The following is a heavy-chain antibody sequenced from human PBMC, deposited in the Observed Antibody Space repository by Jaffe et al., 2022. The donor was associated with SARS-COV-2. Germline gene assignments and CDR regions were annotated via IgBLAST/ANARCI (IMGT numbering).Heavy chain of an antibody. CDR2: ISGDGSSA. Sequence: EVQLVESGGGLVQPGGSLRLSCEASGFIFTKFWMYWVRQSPGSGLLWVSRISGDGSSANYADSVKGRFTISRDNAKNMVYLQMNSLRAEDTAVYYCRLGTNPDHWGQGTQVTVSS. V-gene: IGHV3-74*01. CDR3: RLGTNPDH. D-gene: IGHD1-7*01. CDR1: GFIFTKFW. J-gene: IGHJ5*02.